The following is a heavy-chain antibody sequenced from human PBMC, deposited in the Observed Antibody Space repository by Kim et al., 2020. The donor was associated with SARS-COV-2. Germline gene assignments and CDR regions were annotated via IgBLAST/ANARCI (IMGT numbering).Heavy chain of an antibody. CDR3: ARRRDGYNFNYYYYMDV. J-gene: IGHJ6*03. Sequence: VKGRFTISRDNSKNTLYLQMNSLRAEDTAVYYCARRRDGYNFNYYYYMDVWGKGTTVTVSS. V-gene: IGHV3-30*01. D-gene: IGHD5-12*01.